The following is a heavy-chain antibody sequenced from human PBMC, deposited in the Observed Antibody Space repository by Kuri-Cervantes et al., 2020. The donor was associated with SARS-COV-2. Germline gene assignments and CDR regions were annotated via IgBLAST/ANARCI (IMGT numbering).Heavy chain of an antibody. Sequence: GGSLRLSCAASGFTFSSYAMHWVRQAPGKGLEWVAVISYDGSNKYYADSVKGRFTISRDNSKSTLYLQMNSLRAEDTAVYYCARSLFAYYYYYGRDVWGQGTTVTVSS. CDR1: GFTFSSYA. V-gene: IGHV3-30-3*01. CDR2: ISYDGSNK. CDR3: ARSLFAYYYYYGRDV. J-gene: IGHJ6*02.